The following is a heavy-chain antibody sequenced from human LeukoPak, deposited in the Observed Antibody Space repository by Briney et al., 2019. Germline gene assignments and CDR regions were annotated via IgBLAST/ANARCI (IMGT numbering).Heavy chain of an antibody. Sequence: SETLSLTCTVSGGSTSNYYWSWIRQPPGKGLEWIGYIYYSGSSNYNPSLKSRVTISVDTSKNQFSLKLSSVTAADTAVYYCATTENSSGWFGYWGQGTLVTVSS. J-gene: IGHJ4*02. CDR2: IYYSGSS. V-gene: IGHV4-59*08. CDR3: ATTENSSGWFGY. D-gene: IGHD6-19*01. CDR1: GGSTSNYY.